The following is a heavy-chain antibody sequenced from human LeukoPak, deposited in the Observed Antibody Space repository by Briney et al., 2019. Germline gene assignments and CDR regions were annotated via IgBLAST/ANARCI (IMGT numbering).Heavy chain of an antibody. CDR3: AKVVGGYSYSPCDY. Sequence: PGRSLRLSCAASGFTFDDYAMHWVRQAPGKGLEWVSGISWNSGSIGYADSVKGRFTISRDNAKNSLYLQMNSLRAEDTALYYCAKVVGGYSYSPCDYWGQGTLVTVSS. CDR2: ISWNSGSI. CDR1: GFTFDDYA. D-gene: IGHD5-18*01. V-gene: IGHV3-9*01. J-gene: IGHJ4*02.